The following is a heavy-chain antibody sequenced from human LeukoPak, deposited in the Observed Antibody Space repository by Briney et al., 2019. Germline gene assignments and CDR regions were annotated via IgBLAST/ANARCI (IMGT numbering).Heavy chain of an antibody. J-gene: IGHJ5*02. V-gene: IGHV1-3*01. D-gene: IGHD3-9*01. CDR3: ATSTVRYYDILTGANWFDP. CDR2: INAGNGNT. Sequence: ASVKVSCKASGYTFTSYAMHWVRQAPGQRLEWMGWINAGNGNTKYSQKFQGRVTITRDTSASTAYMELSSLRSEDTAVYYCATSTVRYYDILTGANWFDPWGQGTLVTVSS. CDR1: GYTFTSYA.